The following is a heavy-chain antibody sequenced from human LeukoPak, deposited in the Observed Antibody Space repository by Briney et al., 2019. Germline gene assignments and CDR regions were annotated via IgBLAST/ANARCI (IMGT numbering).Heavy chain of an antibody. CDR2: IYYSGST. D-gene: IGHD6-13*01. J-gene: IGHJ4*02. CDR1: GGSISSGDYY. CDR3: ARDLRIAAAGPFDY. Sequence: SETLSLTCTVSGGSISSGDYYWSWIRQPPGKGLEWIGYIYYSGSTYYNPSLKSRVTISVDRSKNQFSLKLSSVTAADTAVYYCARDLRIAAAGPFDYWGQGTLVTVSS. V-gene: IGHV4-30-4*01.